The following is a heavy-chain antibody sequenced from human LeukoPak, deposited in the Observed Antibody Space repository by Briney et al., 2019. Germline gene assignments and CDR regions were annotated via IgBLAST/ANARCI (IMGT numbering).Heavy chain of an antibody. J-gene: IGHJ4*02. CDR2: INGSGDRT. CDR1: GFTFSSYA. CDR3: AKSFSSWYRSHVDS. Sequence: GGSLRLSCAASGFTFSSYAMSWVRQAPGKGLEWVSDINGSGDRTYYADSVKGRFTISRENSKNTLYLQMKSLRAEDTAVYYCAKSFSSWYRSHVDSWGQGTLVTVSS. V-gene: IGHV3-23*01. D-gene: IGHD6-13*01.